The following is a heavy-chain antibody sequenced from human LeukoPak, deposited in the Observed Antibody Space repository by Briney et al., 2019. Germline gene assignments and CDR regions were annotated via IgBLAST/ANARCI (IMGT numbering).Heavy chain of an antibody. CDR1: GFSVTNNY. D-gene: IGHD3-10*01. CDR2: FYVGGAT. J-gene: IGHJ4*02. CDR3: ARVGLYGSGSSRQYYFDY. V-gene: IGHV3-66*01. Sequence: PGGSLRLSCAVSGFSVTNNYMSWVRQAPGKGLEWVSVFYVGGATYYADSVKGRFTISRDNSQNTLYLQMNSLRAEDTAVYYCARVGLYGSGSSRQYYFDYWGQGTLVTVSS.